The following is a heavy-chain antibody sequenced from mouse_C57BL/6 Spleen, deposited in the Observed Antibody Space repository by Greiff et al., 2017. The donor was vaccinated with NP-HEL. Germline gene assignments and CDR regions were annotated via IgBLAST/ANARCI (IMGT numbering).Heavy chain of an antibody. J-gene: IGHJ1*01. Sequence: EVQLQESGAELVKPGASVKLSCTASGFNIKDYYMHWVKQRTEQGLEWIGRIDPEDGENKYAPKFPGKATITADKSSNTAYLQLSSLTSEDTAVSSCARAGNYPFVWTPGTTVTVSS. CDR3: ARAGNYPFV. CDR1: GFNIKDYY. V-gene: IGHV14-2*01. CDR2: IDPEDGEN. D-gene: IGHD2-1*01.